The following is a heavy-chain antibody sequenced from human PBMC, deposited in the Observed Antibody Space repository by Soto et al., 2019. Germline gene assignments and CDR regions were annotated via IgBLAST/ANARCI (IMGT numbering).Heavy chain of an antibody. CDR3: AKGYTPHLDWPRLDY. CDR2: ISYVGSNK. Sequence: PGGSLRLSCAASGFTFSSYGMHWVRKAPGKGLEWVAVISYVGSNKYYADSVKGRFTTSRDNSKNTLYLQMNSLRAEDTAVYYCAKGYTPHLDWPRLDYWGQGTLVTVSS. V-gene: IGHV3-30*18. CDR1: GFTFSSYG. J-gene: IGHJ4*02. D-gene: IGHD3-9*01.